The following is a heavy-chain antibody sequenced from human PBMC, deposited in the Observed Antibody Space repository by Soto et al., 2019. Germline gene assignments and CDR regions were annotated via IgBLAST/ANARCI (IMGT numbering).Heavy chain of an antibody. D-gene: IGHD6-6*01. CDR2: ISSNGVGT. CDR1: GFTLSGYA. V-gene: IGHV3-64*01. CDR3: ARRARPDFYYMDV. Sequence: EVQLAESGGGLAQPGGSLRLSCAASGFTLSGYAMDWVRQAPGKGLEYVAGISSNGVGTYYANSVQGRITISRDNSKNTVYLQMGSLRPEDRAVYYCARRARPDFYYMDVWGKGTTVTVSS. J-gene: IGHJ6*03.